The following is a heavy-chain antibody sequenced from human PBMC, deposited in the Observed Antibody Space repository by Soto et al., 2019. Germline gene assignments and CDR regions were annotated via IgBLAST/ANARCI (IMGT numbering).Heavy chain of an antibody. J-gene: IGHJ6*02. V-gene: IGHV1-8*01. D-gene: IGHD3-3*01. CDR1: GYTFTSYD. Sequence: ASVKVSCKASGYTFTSYDINWVRQATGQGLEWMGWMNPNSGNTGYAQKFQGRVTMTRNTSISTAYMELSSLRAEDTAVYYCARGRTIFGVVTSYYYYGMDVWGQGTTVTVSS. CDR3: ARGRTIFGVVTSYYYYGMDV. CDR2: MNPNSGNT.